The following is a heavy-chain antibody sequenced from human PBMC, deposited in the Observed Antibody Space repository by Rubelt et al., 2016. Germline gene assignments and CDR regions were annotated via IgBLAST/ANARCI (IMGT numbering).Heavy chain of an antibody. V-gene: IGHV1-18*01. D-gene: IGHD3-22*01. J-gene: IGHJ5*02. CDR2: ISAYNGNT. CDR3: AREDRYYYDSSGYYQNNWFDP. CDR1: GYTFTSYG. Sequence: QVQLVQSGAEVKKPGASVKVSCKASGYTFTSYGISWVRQAPGQGLEWMGWISAYNGNTNYAQKLQGRVTMTTDTSTSTAYMELRSLRSDDTAVYYCAREDRYYYDSSGYYQNNWFDPWGQGTLVTVSS.